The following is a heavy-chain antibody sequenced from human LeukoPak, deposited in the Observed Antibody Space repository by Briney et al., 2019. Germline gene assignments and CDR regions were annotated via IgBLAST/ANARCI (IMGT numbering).Heavy chain of an antibody. D-gene: IGHD3-22*01. CDR3: ASSGYSSY. J-gene: IGHJ4*02. Sequence: GRSLRLSCAAAGFTFSSYAMHWVRQAPGKGLEWVEVISYDGSNKYYADSVKGRFTISRDNSKNTLYLQMNSLRAEDTDVYYCASSGYSSYWGQGTLVTVSS. CDR2: ISYDGSNK. CDR1: GFTFSSYA. V-gene: IGHV3-30*04.